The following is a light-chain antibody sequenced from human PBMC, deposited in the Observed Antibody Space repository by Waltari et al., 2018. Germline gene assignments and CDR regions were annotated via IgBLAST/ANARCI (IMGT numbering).Light chain of an antibody. CDR3: CSYAGSYTWV. J-gene: IGLJ3*02. V-gene: IGLV2-11*01. Sequence: SALTQPRSVSGSPGQSVTISCPGTTTDLGSYNYVPWYQQHPGKAPKRIICAVTKRPSGVPDRLSGSKSGNTASLTISGLRAEDEAEYYCCSYAGSYTWVFGGGTKVTVV. CDR2: AVT. CDR1: TTDLGSYNY.